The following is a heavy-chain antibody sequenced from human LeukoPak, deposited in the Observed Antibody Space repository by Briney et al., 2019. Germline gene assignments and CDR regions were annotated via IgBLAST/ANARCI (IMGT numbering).Heavy chain of an antibody. D-gene: IGHD6-13*01. J-gene: IGHJ5*02. CDR2: IYHSGST. V-gene: IGHV4-30-2*01. CDR1: GGSISSGGYY. CDR3: ARDHGSPNWFDP. Sequence: NPSQTLSLTCTVSGGSISSGGYYWSWIRQPPGKGLEWIGYIYHSGSTYYNPSLKSRVTISVDRSKNQFSLKLSSVTAADTAVYYCARDHGSPNWFDPWGQGTLVTVSS.